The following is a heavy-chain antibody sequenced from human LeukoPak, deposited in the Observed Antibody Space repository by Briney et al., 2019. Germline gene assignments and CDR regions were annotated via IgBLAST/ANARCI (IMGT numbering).Heavy chain of an antibody. D-gene: IGHD6-19*01. V-gene: IGHV4-59*06. CDR3: ASGGSGWHFDY. CDR1: GGSISSYY. CDR2: IYYSGST. J-gene: IGHJ4*02. Sequence: SETLSLTCTVSGGSISSYYWSWIRQHPGKGLEWIGYIYYSGSTYYSPSLKSRVTISVDTSKNQFSLKLSSVTAADTAVYYCASGGSGWHFDYWGQGTLVTVSS.